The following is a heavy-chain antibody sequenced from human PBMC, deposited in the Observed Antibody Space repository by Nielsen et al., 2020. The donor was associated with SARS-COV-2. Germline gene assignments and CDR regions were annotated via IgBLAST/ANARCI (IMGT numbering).Heavy chain of an antibody. D-gene: IGHD2-2*01. CDR2: IIPILGIA. CDR3: ASSNCSSTSCYRLYYGMDV. Sequence: WVRQAPGQGLEWMGGIIPILGIANYAQKFQGRVTITADKSTSTAYMELSSLRSEDTAVYYCASSNCSSTSCYRLYYGMDVWGQGTTVTVSS. V-gene: IGHV1-69*10. J-gene: IGHJ6*02.